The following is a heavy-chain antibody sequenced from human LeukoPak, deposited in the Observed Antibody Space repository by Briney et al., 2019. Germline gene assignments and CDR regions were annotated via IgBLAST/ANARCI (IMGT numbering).Heavy chain of an antibody. Sequence: SETLSLTCAVSGGSFSGYYWSWIRQPPGKGLEGIGEINHSGSTNYNPSLKSRVTISVDTSKNQFSLKLSTVTAADTAVYYCAREGIPFCYYYGSGSYPGGFDYWGQGTLVTVSS. J-gene: IGHJ4*02. D-gene: IGHD3-10*01. V-gene: IGHV4-34*01. CDR3: AREGIPFCYYYGSGSYPGGFDY. CDR2: INHSGST. CDR1: GGSFSGYY.